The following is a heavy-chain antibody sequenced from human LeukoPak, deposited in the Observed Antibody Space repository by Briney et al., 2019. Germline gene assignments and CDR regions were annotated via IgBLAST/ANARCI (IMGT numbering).Heavy chain of an antibody. J-gene: IGHJ4*02. D-gene: IGHD6-19*01. CDR1: GFTFSSYG. Sequence: GGSLRLSCAASGFTFSSYGMHWVRQAPGKGLEWVSVISGSGGSTYYADSVKGRFTISRDNSKNTLYLQMNSLRAEDTAVYYCAKAKQWLAPFDYWGQGTLVTVSS. CDR3: AKAKQWLAPFDY. CDR2: ISGSGGST. V-gene: IGHV3-23*01.